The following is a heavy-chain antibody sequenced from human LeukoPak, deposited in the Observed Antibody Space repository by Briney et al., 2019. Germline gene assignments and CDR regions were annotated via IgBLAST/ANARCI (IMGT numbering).Heavy chain of an antibody. CDR2: IYPGDSDT. D-gene: IGHD2-21*02. Sequence: GESLKISWQGSGYSFTSYWIGWVRPMPGKGLEWMGIIYPGDSDTRYSPSFQGQVTISADKSISTAYLQWSSLKASDTAMYYCARQEYCGGDCYSLGDYWGQGTLVTVSS. CDR3: ARQEYCGGDCYSLGDY. V-gene: IGHV5-51*01. CDR1: GYSFTSYW. J-gene: IGHJ4*02.